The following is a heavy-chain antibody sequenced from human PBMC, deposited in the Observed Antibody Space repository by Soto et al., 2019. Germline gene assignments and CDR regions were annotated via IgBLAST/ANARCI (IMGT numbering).Heavy chain of an antibody. J-gene: IGHJ5*02. D-gene: IGHD5-12*01. CDR3: ARGYGVYDIYWFDP. CDR2: IYYSGTT. V-gene: IGHV4-39*01. CDR1: GGSISSSSYY. Sequence: NPSETLSLTCTVSGGSISSSSYYWGWIRQPPGKGLEWIGSIYYSGTTYYNPSLKSRVTISVDTSKNQFSLKLSSVTAADTALYYCARGYGVYDIYWFDPWGQGTLVTVSS.